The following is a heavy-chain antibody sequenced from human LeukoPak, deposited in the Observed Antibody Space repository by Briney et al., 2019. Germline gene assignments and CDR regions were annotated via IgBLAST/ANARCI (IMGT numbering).Heavy chain of an antibody. CDR3: ASASGSSWSVEIDY. CDR2: ISYDGSPK. Sequence: GGSLRLSCVGSGFSFNRYAMHWVRQAPGKGLEWVAGISYDGSPKFHADSVTGRFTISRDNSKNTLYLQMNSLRAEDTAVYYCASASGSSWSVEIDYWGQGTLVTVSS. J-gene: IGHJ4*02. CDR1: GFSFNRYA. D-gene: IGHD6-13*01. V-gene: IGHV3-30-3*01.